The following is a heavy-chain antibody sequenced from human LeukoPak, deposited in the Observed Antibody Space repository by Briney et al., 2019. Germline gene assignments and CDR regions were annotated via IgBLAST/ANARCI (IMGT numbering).Heavy chain of an antibody. J-gene: IGHJ4*02. CDR1: GFTFSSYA. CDR3: AKASGGSGWHFDY. V-gene: IGHV3-23*01. CDR2: ISGSGGST. Sequence: GGSLRLSCAASGFTFSSYAVSWVRQAPGKGLEWVSAISGSGGSTYYADSVKGRFTISRDNSKNTLYLQMNSLRAEDTAVYYCAKASGGSGWHFDYWGQGTLVTVSS. D-gene: IGHD6-19*01.